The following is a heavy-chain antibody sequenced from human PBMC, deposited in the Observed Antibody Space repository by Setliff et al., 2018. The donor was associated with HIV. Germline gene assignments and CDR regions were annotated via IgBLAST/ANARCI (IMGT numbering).Heavy chain of an antibody. CDR2: INGGNGNT. D-gene: IGHD1-26*01. Sequence: ASVKVSCKASGYSFTNSAIHWVRQAPGQRPEWMGWINGGNGNTKYSQQFQGGVTITRDTSATTAYMELSSLRSEDMAVYYCARGVVGARSFGDWGQGTLVTVSS. CDR3: ARGVVGARSFGD. J-gene: IGHJ4*02. CDR1: GYSFTNSA. V-gene: IGHV1-3*03.